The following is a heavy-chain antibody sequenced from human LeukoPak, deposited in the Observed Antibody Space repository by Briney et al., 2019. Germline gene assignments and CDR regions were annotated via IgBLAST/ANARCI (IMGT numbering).Heavy chain of an antibody. V-gene: IGHV1-69*13. CDR1: GGTFSRYG. CDR2: IIPIFGTK. D-gene: IGHD3-3*01. J-gene: IGHJ6*04. CDR3: GRSGSYDVLSGYYMYGMDV. Sequence: SVKVSCKVSGGTFSRYGISWARQAPGQGLEWMGRIIPIFGTKNYAQKFQGRVTITADESTSTVYMELSSLRSADTAIYYCGRSGSYDVLSGYYMYGMDVWGKGTTVIVSS.